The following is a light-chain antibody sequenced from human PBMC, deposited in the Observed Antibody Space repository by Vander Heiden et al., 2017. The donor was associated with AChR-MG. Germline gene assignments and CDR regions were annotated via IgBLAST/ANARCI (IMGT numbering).Light chain of an antibody. CDR1: QSVTSSY. CDR2: GAS. CDR3: HQYGSSPYT. V-gene: IGKV3-20*01. J-gene: IGKJ2*01. Sequence: EIVLTQSPGTLSLSPGDRATLSCRASQSVTSSYLAWYQQKPGQAPRLLIYGASSRATGIPDRFSGSGSGTDFTLTISRLEPEDFAVYYCHQYGSSPYTFGQGTKLEIK.